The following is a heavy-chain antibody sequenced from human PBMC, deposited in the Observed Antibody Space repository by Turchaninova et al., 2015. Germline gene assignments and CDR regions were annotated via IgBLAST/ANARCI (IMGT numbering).Heavy chain of an antibody. CDR3: ARGKEAPGVY. J-gene: IGHJ4*02. CDR1: GYTFTNYG. D-gene: IGHD3-10*01. CDR2: IHAGNGNT. V-gene: IGHV1-3*01. Sequence: QVQLVQSGAEVKQTGAPVKVSCKASGYTFTNYGLHWVRQAPGQRPEWMGWIHAGNGNTKYSQNLQGRGSVTRETSACTAYRGRRSLRSEVPAVYYCARGKEAPGVYWGQGTLVTVSS.